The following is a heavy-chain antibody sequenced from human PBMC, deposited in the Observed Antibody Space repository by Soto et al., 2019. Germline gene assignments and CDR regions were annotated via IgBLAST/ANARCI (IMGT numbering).Heavy chain of an antibody. CDR1: GFTFSSYG. CDR3: EKDRVYYDSLGPFDY. V-gene: IGHV3-30*18. D-gene: IGHD3-22*01. Sequence: PGGSLRLSCAASGFTFSSYGMHWVRQAPGKGLEWVAVISYDGSNKYYADSVKGRFTISRDNSKNTLYLQMNSLRAEDTAVYYCEKDRVYYDSLGPFDYWGQGTLVTVSS. J-gene: IGHJ4*02. CDR2: ISYDGSNK.